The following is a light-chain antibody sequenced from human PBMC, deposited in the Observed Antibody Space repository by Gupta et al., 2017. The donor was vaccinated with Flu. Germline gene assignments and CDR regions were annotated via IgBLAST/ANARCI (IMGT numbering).Light chain of an antibody. Sequence: QSVLTPPPSVSAAPGHTVTIACTGGSANIGAGYDVQWYQQLPGTAPKLLIYANNDRPSGVPDRFSGSKSDISASLAITGLQSGDEADYYCQSYDSSLSAYVFGTGTKVTVL. J-gene: IGLJ1*01. CDR2: ANN. CDR3: QSYDSSLSAYV. V-gene: IGLV1-40*02. CDR1: SANIGAGYD.